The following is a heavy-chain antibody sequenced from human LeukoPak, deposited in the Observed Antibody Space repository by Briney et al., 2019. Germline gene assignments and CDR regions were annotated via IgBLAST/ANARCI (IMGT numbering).Heavy chain of an antibody. V-gene: IGHV1-18*01. CDR1: GYTFTSYG. D-gene: IGHD2-2*01. CDR3: ARDRPRGYCSSTSCPYYFDY. CDR2: ISAYNGNT. J-gene: IGHJ4*02. Sequence: ASVKVSCKASGYTFTSYGISWVRQAPGQGLEWMGWISAYNGNTNYAQKLQGRVTMTTDTSTSTAYMELRSLRSDDTAVYYCARDRPRGYCSSTSCPYYFDYWGQGTLVTVSS.